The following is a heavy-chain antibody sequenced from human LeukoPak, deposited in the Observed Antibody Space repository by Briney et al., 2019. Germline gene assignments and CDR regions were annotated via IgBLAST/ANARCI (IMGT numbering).Heavy chain of an antibody. Sequence: ASVKVSCKASGYTFTGYYMHWVRQAPGQGLEWMGWINPNSGGTNYAQKFQGRVTMTRDTSISTAYMELSRLRSDDTAVYYCARAGYCSGGSCWEFDPRGQGTLVTVSS. CDR3: ARAGYCSGGSCWEFDP. J-gene: IGHJ5*02. CDR1: GYTFTGYY. D-gene: IGHD2-15*01. CDR2: INPNSGGT. V-gene: IGHV1-2*02.